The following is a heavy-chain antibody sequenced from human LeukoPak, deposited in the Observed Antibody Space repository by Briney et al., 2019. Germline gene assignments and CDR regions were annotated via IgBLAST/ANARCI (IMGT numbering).Heavy chain of an antibody. D-gene: IGHD4-17*01. Sequence: PGRSLTLSCAASGFTFSSYAMHWVRQAPGKGLEWVAVISYDGSNKYYADSVKVRFTISRDNSKNTLYLQMNSLRAEDTAVYYCARDYGDSPIEYYFDYWGQGTLVTVSS. V-gene: IGHV3-30*04. CDR2: ISYDGSNK. CDR3: ARDYGDSPIEYYFDY. J-gene: IGHJ4*02. CDR1: GFTFSSYA.